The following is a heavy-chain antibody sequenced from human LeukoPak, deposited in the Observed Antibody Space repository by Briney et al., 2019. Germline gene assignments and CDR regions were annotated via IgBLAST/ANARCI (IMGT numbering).Heavy chain of an antibody. V-gene: IGHV3-74*01. CDR1: GFTFSSYW. Sequence: GGSLRLSCAASGFTFSSYWMHWVRQAPGEGLVWVSRINSDGSSTSYADSVKGRFTISRDNAKNTLYLRMNSLRAEDTAVYYCARGVLDYGGNGDPVDYWGREPWSPSP. CDR3: ARGVLDYGGNGDPVDY. D-gene: IGHD4-23*01. CDR2: INSDGSST. J-gene: IGHJ4*02.